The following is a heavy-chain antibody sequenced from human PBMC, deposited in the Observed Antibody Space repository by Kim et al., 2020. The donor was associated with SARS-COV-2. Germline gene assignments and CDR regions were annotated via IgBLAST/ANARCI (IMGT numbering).Heavy chain of an antibody. D-gene: IGHD5-18*01. V-gene: IGHV3-30*18. CDR2: ISYDGSNK. J-gene: IGHJ6*02. CDR1: GFTFSSHG. CDR3: AKVIGLPRSPAGGPNYYYYGMDV. Sequence: GGSLRLSCAASGFTFSSHGMHWVRQAPGKGLEWVAVISYDGSNKYYADSVKGRFTISRDNSKNTLYLQMNSLRAEDTAVYYCAKVIGLPRSPAGGPNYYYYGMDVWGQGTTVTVSS.